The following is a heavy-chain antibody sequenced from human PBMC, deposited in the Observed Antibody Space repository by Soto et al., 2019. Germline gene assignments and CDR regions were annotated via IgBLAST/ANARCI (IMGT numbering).Heavy chain of an antibody. V-gene: IGHV6-1*01. J-gene: IGHJ6*02. CDR3: ARGTTVVTYYYYGMDV. D-gene: IGHD4-17*01. Sequence: SQTLSLTCAISGDSVSSNSAAWNWIRQSPSRGLEWLGRTYYRSKWYNDYAVSVKSRITINPDTSKNQFSLQLNSVTPEDTAVYYCARGTTVVTYYYYGMDVWGQGTTVTVSS. CDR2: TYYRSKWYN. CDR1: GDSVSSNSAA.